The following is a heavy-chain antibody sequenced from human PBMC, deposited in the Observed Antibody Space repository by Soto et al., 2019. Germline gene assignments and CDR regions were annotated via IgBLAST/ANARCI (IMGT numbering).Heavy chain of an antibody. J-gene: IGHJ5*02. CDR1: GFTISSYG. Sequence: QVQLVESGGGVVQPGRSLRLSCAASGFTISSYGMHWVRQAPGQGLEWLSVIWYDGSNKYYAESVKGRFTISRDISKNTLYLQMNSLRSEDTAVYYCAGAAAGGWLDPWGQGTLVTVSS. CDR3: AGAAAGGWLDP. V-gene: IGHV3-33*01. D-gene: IGHD6-13*01. CDR2: IWYDGSNK.